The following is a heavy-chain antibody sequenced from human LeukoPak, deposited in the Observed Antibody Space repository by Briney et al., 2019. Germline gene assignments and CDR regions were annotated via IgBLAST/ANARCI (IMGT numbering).Heavy chain of an antibody. V-gene: IGHV3-21*01. Sequence: GGSLRLSCAASGFTFSSYSMNWVRQAPGKGLEWVSSISSSSSYIYYADSVKGRFTISRDNAKNSLYLQMNGLRAEDTAVYYCAKANYGSDRAGLDVWGKGTTVTVSS. J-gene: IGHJ6*04. CDR2: ISSSSSYI. CDR1: GFTFSSYS. CDR3: AKANYGSDRAGLDV. D-gene: IGHD3-10*01.